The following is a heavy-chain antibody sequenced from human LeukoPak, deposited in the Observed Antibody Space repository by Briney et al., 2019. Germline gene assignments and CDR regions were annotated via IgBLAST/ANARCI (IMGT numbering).Heavy chain of an antibody. V-gene: IGHV3-53*01. CDR2: IDSGGST. Sequence: GGSLRLSCAASGFTVSSNYMSWVRQAPGKGLEWVSVIDSGGSTYYADSVKGRFTISRDNSKNTLYLQMNSLRAEDTAVYYCARDYERNDPFDYWGQGTLVTVSS. D-gene: IGHD1-1*01. J-gene: IGHJ4*02. CDR3: ARDYERNDPFDY. CDR1: GFTVSSNY.